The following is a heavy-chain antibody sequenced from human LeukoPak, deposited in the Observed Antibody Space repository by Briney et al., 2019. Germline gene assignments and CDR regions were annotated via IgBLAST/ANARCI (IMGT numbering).Heavy chain of an antibody. CDR2: IYYSGST. CDR3: ARGGRYNWNYWYFDL. CDR1: GGSISSGDYY. J-gene: IGHJ2*01. Sequence: SETLSLTCTVSGGSISSGDYYWGWIRQPPGKGLEWIGYIYYSGSTYYNPSLKSRVTISVDTSKNQFSLKLSSVTAADTAVYYCARGGRYNWNYWYFDLWGRGTLVTVSS. V-gene: IGHV4-30-4*01. D-gene: IGHD1-20*01.